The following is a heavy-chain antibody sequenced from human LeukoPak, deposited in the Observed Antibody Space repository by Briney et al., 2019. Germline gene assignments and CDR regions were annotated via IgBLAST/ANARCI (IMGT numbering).Heavy chain of an antibody. CDR2: ISYDGSNK. J-gene: IGHJ4*02. Sequence: GGSLRLSCAASGFTFSSYGMHWVRQAPGKGLEWVAVISYDGSNKYYADSVKGRFTISRDNSKNTLYLQMNSLRAEDTAVYYCAKTHSSSWFLPDYWGQGTLVTVSS. CDR1: GFTFSSYG. V-gene: IGHV3-30*18. CDR3: AKTHSSSWFLPDY. D-gene: IGHD6-13*01.